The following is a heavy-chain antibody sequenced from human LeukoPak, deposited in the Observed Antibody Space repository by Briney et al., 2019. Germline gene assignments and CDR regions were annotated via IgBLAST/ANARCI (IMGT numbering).Heavy chain of an antibody. CDR2: MNPNSGNT. CDR1: GYTFTSYD. J-gene: IGHJ4*02. Sequence: ASVKVSCKASGYTFTSYDINWVRQATGQGLEWMGWMNPNSGNTGYAQKFRGRVTMTRNTSISTAYMELSSLRSEDTAVYYCARDGDYGPFTDYWGQGTLVTVSS. V-gene: IGHV1-8*01. D-gene: IGHD4-17*01. CDR3: ARDGDYGPFTDY.